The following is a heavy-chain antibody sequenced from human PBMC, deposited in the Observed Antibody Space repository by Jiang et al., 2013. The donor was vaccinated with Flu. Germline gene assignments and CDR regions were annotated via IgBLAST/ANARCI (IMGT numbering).Heavy chain of an antibody. CDR3: ARDIGSGWYFGTYGMDV. D-gene: IGHD6-19*01. J-gene: IGHJ6*02. V-gene: IGHV3-21*01. Sequence: VQLLESGGGLVKPGGSLRLSCAASGFTFSSYSMNWVRQAPGKGLEWVSSISSSSSYIYYADSVKGRFTISRDNAKNSLYLQMNSLRAEDTAVYYCARDIGSGWYFGTYGMDVWGQGTTVTVSS. CDR1: GFTFSSYS. CDR2: ISSSSSYI.